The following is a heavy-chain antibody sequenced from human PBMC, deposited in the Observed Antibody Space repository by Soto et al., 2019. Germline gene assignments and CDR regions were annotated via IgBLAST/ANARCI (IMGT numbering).Heavy chain of an antibody. D-gene: IGHD3-10*01. CDR2: IYYSGST. V-gene: IGHV4-39*01. CDR1: GGSISSSSYY. J-gene: IGHJ6*02. Sequence: TSETLSLTCTVSGGSISSSSYYWGWIRQPPGKGLEWIGSIYYSGSTYYNPSLKSRVTISVDTSKNQFSLKLSSVTAADTAVYYCARRRSGSETYYYYYYGMDVWGQGTTVTVSS. CDR3: ARRRSGSETYYYYYYGMDV.